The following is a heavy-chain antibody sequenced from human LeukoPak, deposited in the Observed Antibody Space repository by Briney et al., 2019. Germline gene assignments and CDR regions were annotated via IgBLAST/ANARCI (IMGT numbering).Heavy chain of an antibody. CDR1: GYTFTGYY. Sequence: EASVKVSCKASGYTFTGYYMHWVRQAPGQGLEWMGWINPNSGGTNYAQKFQGRVTMTRDTSISTAYMELSRLRSDDTAVYYCARDPTSQTGSGSYYNRRASWFDPWGQGTLVTVSS. D-gene: IGHD1-26*01. CDR2: INPNSGGT. J-gene: IGHJ5*02. V-gene: IGHV1-2*02. CDR3: ARDPTSQTGSGSYYNRRASWFDP.